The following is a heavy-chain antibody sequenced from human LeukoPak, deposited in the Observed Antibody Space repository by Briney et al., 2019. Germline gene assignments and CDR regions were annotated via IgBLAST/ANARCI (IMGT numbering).Heavy chain of an antibody. CDR1: SDSVISSSYY. CDR3: ARPGDY. Sequence: SETLSLTCTVSSDSVISSSYYWGWIRQPPGKGPEWIGSMYYDGSNYYNPSLKSRVTISVDTSKNQFSLKLTSVTAADTAVYYCARPGDYWGQGTLVTVPS. J-gene: IGHJ4*02. CDR2: MYYDGSN. V-gene: IGHV4-39*01.